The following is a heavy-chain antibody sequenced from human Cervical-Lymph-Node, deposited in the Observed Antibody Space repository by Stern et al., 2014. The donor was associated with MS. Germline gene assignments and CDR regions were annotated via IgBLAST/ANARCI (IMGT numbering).Heavy chain of an antibody. Sequence: QVQLVQSGAEVMQPGSSMKVSCKASGGTFSSIEISWVRQAPGQGLEWLGGISPLFCTTNDAQQVQGRVTIVADESTNTVNMELSRLRSEDTAVYYCVRDQGGIAASWGQGTLVTVSS. V-gene: IGHV1-69*01. J-gene: IGHJ4*02. CDR1: GGTFSSIE. CDR2: ISPLFCTT. CDR3: VRDQGGIAAS. D-gene: IGHD6-13*01.